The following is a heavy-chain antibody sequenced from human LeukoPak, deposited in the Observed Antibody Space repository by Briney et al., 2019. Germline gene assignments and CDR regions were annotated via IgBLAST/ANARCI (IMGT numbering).Heavy chain of an antibody. CDR3: ARTYYFGSGSYRYMDV. D-gene: IGHD3-10*01. CDR1: GGSISSYY. V-gene: IGHV4-59*08. Sequence: SETLSLTCTVSGGSISSYYWSWIRQPPGKGLEWIGYVYDPGSTNYNPSLRSRATISVDTSNNQFSLKVSTVTAADTAVYYCARTYYFGSGSYRYMDVWGKGTTVTVSS. J-gene: IGHJ6*03. CDR2: VYDPGST.